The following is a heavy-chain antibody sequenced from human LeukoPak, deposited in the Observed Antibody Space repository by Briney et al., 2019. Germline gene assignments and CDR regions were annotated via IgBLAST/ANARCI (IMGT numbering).Heavy chain of an antibody. CDR2: IWYDGSNK. CDR1: GFTFSSYW. Sequence: GGSLRLSCAASGFTFSSYWMSWVRQAPGKGLEWVAVIWYDGSNKYYADSVKGRFTISRDNSKNTLYLQMNSLRAEDTAVYYCARDQGYYGMDVWGQGTTVTVSS. CDR3: ARDQGYYGMDV. V-gene: IGHV3-33*08. J-gene: IGHJ6*02.